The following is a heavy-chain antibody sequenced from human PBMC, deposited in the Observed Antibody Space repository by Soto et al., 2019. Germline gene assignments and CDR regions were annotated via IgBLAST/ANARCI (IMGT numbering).Heavy chain of an antibody. CDR3: ARGGWLVAAPNWFDP. D-gene: IGHD2-15*01. CDR1: GGTFSSYA. V-gene: IGHV1-69*12. CDR2: IIPIFGTA. Sequence: QVQLVQSGAEVKKPGSSVKVSCKASGGTFSSYAISWVRQAPGQGLEWMGGIIPIFGTANYAQKFQGRVTITADQSKGTRYMERSSLRSEDKAVYYCARGGWLVAAPNWFDPWGQGTLVTVYS. J-gene: IGHJ5*02.